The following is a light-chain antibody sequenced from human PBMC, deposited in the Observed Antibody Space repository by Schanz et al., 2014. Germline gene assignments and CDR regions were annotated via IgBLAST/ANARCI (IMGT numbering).Light chain of an antibody. J-gene: IGLJ1*01. CDR3: ISYTGSSYV. CDR2: EVS. Sequence: QSALTQPPSASGSPGQSVIISCTGTSSDIGRYNYVSWFQQYPGKAPKLMIYEVSKRPSGVPDRFSGSKSGNTASLSVSGLQAEDEADYYCISYTGSSYVFGTGTKLTVL. V-gene: IGLV2-8*01. CDR1: SSDIGRYNY.